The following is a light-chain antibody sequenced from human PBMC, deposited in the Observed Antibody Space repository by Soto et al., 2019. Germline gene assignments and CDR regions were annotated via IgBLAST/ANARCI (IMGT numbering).Light chain of an antibody. CDR2: GAS. J-gene: IGKJ3*01. CDR3: QQYNNLPFT. CDR1: QSVSTN. V-gene: IGKV3-15*01. Sequence: EIVMTHSPATLSLSPLERATLSSRTSQSVSTNLPWYQQKPGQAPRLLIYGASTRATGIPARFSGSVSGTEFTLTISTLQSEDFAVYYCQQYNNLPFTFGPGTKVDIK.